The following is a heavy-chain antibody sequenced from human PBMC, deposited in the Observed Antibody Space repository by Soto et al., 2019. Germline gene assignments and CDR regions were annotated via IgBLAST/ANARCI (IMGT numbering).Heavy chain of an antibody. CDR1: GGSISSSTTGTYY. J-gene: IGHJ4*02. D-gene: IGHD1-7*01. CDR3: AVLEGPELLGY. CDR2: SYYGVST. V-gene: IGHV4-39*01. Sequence: QLQLQESGPGLVWPSETLSLTCTVSGGSISSSTTGTYYWGWVRQTPGQGLEWIGSSYYGVSTYYIPSLKSRATISVDTSKNLFSLRLSSVTAADTAVYYCAVLEGPELLGYWGQGALVTVSS.